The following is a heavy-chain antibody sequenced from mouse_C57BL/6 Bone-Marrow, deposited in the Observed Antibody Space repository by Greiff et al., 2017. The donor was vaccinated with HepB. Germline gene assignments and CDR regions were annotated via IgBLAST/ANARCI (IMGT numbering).Heavy chain of an antibody. D-gene: IGHD1-1*02. CDR1: GYTFTSSW. V-gene: IGHV1-64*01. CDR2: IHPNSGST. Sequence: QVQLQQPGAELVKPGASVKLSSKASGYTFTSSWIHWVKQIPGQGLEWIGMIHPNSGSTNYNEKFKSKATLTVDKSSSTAYMQLSSLTSEDSAVYYCASYVYFDVWGTGTTVTVSS. J-gene: IGHJ1*03. CDR3: ASYVYFDV.